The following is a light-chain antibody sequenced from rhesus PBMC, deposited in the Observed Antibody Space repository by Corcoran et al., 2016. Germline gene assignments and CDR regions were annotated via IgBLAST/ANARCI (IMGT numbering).Light chain of an antibody. CDR1: QGINSR. CDR2: YAS. V-gene: IGKV1-19*01. Sequence: DIRMTQSPSSLSASVGDKVTISCHASQGINSRLACYQRKPGKAPKPLIYYASTLQSGVPSRFSGSGSGTDYTLIISSLQPEDFATYFCQQYDDLPPTFGPGTKLDI. J-gene: IGKJ3*01. CDR3: QQYDDLPPT.